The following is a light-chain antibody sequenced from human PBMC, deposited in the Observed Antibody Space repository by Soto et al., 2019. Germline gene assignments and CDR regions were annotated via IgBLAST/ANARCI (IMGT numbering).Light chain of an antibody. V-gene: IGLV1-44*01. CDR1: SSNIGSNT. J-gene: IGLJ1*01. CDR3: AAWDDSLNGLYV. Sequence: QSVLTQPPSAYGTPGQSVTISCSGSSSNIGSNTVNWYQQLPGTAPKLLIYSNNQRPSGVPDRFSGSKSGTSASLAISGLQSEDEADYYCAAWDDSLNGLYVFGTGTKVTVL. CDR2: SNN.